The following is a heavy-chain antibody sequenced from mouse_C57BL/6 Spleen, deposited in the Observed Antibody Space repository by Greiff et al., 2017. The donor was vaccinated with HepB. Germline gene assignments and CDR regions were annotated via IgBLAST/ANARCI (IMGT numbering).Heavy chain of an antibody. CDR2: IDPSDSYT. CDR1: GYTFTSYW. CDR3: ARRGLFDY. J-gene: IGHJ2*01. Sequence: VQLQQPGAELVKPGASVKLSCKASGYTFTSYWMQWVKQRPGQGLEWIGEIDPSDSYTNYNQKFKGKATLTVDTSSSTAYMQLSSLTSEDSAVYYCARRGLFDYWGKGTTLTVSS. V-gene: IGHV1-50*01.